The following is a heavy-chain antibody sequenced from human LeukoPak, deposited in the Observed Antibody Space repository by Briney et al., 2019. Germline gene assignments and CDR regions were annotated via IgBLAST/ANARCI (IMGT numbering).Heavy chain of an antibody. CDR1: GGSISSGGYS. J-gene: IGHJ4*02. CDR2: IYYSGST. CDR3: ARGRGPYGN. V-gene: IGHV4-30-4*07. D-gene: IGHD3-10*01. Sequence: SQTLSLTCAVSGGSISSGGYSWSWIRQPPGKGLEWIGYIYYSGSTYYNPSLKSRVTISVDTSKNQFSLKLSSVTAADTAVYYCARGRGPYGNWGQGTLVTVSS.